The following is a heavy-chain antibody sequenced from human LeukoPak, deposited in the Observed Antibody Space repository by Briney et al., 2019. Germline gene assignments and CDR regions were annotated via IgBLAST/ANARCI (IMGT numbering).Heavy chain of an antibody. CDR1: GFTVSSSY. D-gene: IGHD2-15*01. V-gene: IGHV3-53*01. CDR3: ARDCCSGGGPLDI. CDR2: IYSGGST. J-gene: IGHJ4*02. Sequence: GGSLRLSCAASGFTVSSSYMSWVRQASGKGLEWVSVIYSGGSTYYADSVKGRFTISRQDSNNALHLQLNSLRAEDTAIYYCARDCCSGGGPLDIWGQGTLVTVSS.